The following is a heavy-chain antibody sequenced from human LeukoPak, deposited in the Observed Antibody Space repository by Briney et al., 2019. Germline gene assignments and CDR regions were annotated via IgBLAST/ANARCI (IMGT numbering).Heavy chain of an antibody. D-gene: IGHD5-18*01. J-gene: IGHJ4*02. Sequence: RGASVKVSCKASGGTFSSYAISWVRQAPGQGLEWMGGIIPIFGTANYAQKIQGRVTITADEFTSTAYMELSSLRSEDTAVYHCARGDTAMVGDFDYWGQGTPVTVSS. CDR2: IIPIFGTA. CDR3: ARGDTAMVGDFDY. V-gene: IGHV1-69*13. CDR1: GGTFSSYA.